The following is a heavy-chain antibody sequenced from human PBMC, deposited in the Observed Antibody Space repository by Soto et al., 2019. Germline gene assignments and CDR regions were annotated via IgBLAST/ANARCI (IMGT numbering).Heavy chain of an antibody. Sequence: QVQLVESGGGVVQPGESLRLSCAGSGFTFSSYGMDWVRQAPGKGLEWVAVISYDGSNKYYVDSVKGRFTISRDNSKNTLYLQMNSLRAEDTAVYYCAKDRMGAGIRGYFDYGGQGMLVTVSS. CDR3: AKDRMGAGIRGYFDY. CDR2: ISYDGSNK. J-gene: IGHJ4*02. D-gene: IGHD3-10*01. V-gene: IGHV3-30*18. CDR1: GFTFSSYG.